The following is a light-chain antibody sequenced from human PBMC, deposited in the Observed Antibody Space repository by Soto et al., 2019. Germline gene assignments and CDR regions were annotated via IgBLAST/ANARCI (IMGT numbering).Light chain of an antibody. J-gene: IGLJ2*01. CDR2: NVN. CDR3: SSYAGGYVV. V-gene: IGLV2-11*01. CDR1: SSDVGGYNY. Sequence: QSALTQPRSVSGSPGQSVTISCTGSSSDVGGYNYVSWYQQHPGKAPKLMIYNVNKRPSGVPDRFSGSKSGNTASLTISGLQAEDEADYYCSSYAGGYVVFGGGTKVTVL.